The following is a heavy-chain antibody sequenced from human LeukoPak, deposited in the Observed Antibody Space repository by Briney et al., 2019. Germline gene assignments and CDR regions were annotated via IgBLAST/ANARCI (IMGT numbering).Heavy chain of an antibody. J-gene: IGHJ4*02. CDR2: ISNGGSDK. CDR1: GFTFSSYV. CDR3: ARDGGYSRGWTYGAGDY. V-gene: IGHV3-30*04. D-gene: IGHD6-19*01. Sequence: GGSLRLSCAASGFTFSSYVMHWVRQAPGKGLECVAVISNGGSDKYYADSVKGRFTISRDNSKNTLYLQMNSLRDEDTALYYCARDGGYSRGWTYGAGDYWGQGTLVTVSS.